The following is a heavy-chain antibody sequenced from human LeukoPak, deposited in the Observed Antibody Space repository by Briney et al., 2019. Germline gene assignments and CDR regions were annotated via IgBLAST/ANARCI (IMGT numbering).Heavy chain of an antibody. CDR3: ARWASTGVDAFDI. D-gene: IGHD1-1*01. CDR2: IYYSGST. Sequence: SEPLSLTCTVSCDYISSISDYWGGIRQPPGKGLEWIGSIYYSGSTYYSPSLKSRVTRSVDTSKNQFPLKPSSVTAADTAVYYCARWASTGVDAFDIWGQGTMVTVSS. J-gene: IGHJ3*02. CDR1: CDYISSISDY. V-gene: IGHV4-39*06.